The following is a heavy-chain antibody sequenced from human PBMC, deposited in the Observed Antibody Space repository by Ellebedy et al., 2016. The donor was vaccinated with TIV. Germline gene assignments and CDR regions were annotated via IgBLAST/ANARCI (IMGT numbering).Heavy chain of an antibody. Sequence: ASVKVSXKASRYTFTSFGLSWVRQAPGQGLEWMGWISAYNDDINYAQNFQGRVAMTTDTATSTVYVDLRSLRSDDTAVYYCARVSVDVVIGYHYFYMDIWGKGTTVTVSS. J-gene: IGHJ6*03. V-gene: IGHV1-18*01. CDR3: ARVSVDVVIGYHYFYMDI. CDR2: ISAYNDDI. D-gene: IGHD6-6*01. CDR1: RYTFTSFG.